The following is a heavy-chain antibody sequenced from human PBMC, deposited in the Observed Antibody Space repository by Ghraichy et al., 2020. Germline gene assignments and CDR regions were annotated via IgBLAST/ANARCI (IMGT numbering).Heavy chain of an antibody. CDR3: ARITDTAMVKTLIDY. CDR1: GGSFSGYH. V-gene: IGHV4-34*01. J-gene: IGHJ4*02. CDR2: INHSGST. D-gene: IGHD5-18*01. Sequence: SETLSLTCAVYGGSFSGYHWSWIRQPPGKGLEWIGEINHSGSTNYNPSLKSRVTISVDTSKNQFSLKLSSVTAADTAVYYCARITDTAMVKTLIDYWGQGTLVTVSS.